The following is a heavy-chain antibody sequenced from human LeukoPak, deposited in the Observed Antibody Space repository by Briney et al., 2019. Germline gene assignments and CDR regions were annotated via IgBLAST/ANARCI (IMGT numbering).Heavy chain of an antibody. CDR2: IYYSGST. CDR3: ARHRGGLVSV. D-gene: IGHD3-10*01. V-gene: IGHV4-59*08. J-gene: IGHJ3*01. Sequence: PAETLSLTCTVSGGSISSYYWSWIRQPPGKGLEWIGYIYYSGSTNYNPSLKSRVTISVDMSKNQFSLKLSSVTAADTAVYYCARHRGGLVSVWGQGTMVTVSS. CDR1: GGSISSYY.